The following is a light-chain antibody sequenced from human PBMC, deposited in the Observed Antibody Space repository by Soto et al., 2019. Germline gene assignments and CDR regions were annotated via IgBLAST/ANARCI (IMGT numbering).Light chain of an antibody. CDR3: QQRSNWRTYT. CDR1: QSVRGY. V-gene: IGKV3-11*01. Sequence: EVVLTQSPATLSLSPGEGATLSCRASQSVRGYLAWYQQKPGQAPRLLIYDASNRATGIPPRFSGSGSGTDFTLTISSLEPEDFAVYYCQQRSNWRTYTFGQGTKLEIK. J-gene: IGKJ2*01. CDR2: DAS.